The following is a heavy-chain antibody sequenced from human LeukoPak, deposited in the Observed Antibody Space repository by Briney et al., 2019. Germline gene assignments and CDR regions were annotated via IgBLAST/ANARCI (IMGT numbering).Heavy chain of an antibody. V-gene: IGHV3-53*01. CDR3: ARDSICSSGSCCSDY. Sequence: GGSLRLSCAASPLTVNSNYMSWVRQAPGRGLEWVSGIYGGGGTYYADSVKGRFTISRDNSKNTLFLQMNSLRTEDTAVYYCARDSICSSGSCCSDYWGQGTLVTVSS. D-gene: IGHD2-15*01. J-gene: IGHJ4*02. CDR1: PLTVNSNY. CDR2: IYGGGGT.